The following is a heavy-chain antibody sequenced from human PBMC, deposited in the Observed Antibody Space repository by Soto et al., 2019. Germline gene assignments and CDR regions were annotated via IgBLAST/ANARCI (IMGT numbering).Heavy chain of an antibody. Sequence: LSLTCTVSGGSISSYYWSWIRQPPGKGLEWIGYIYYSGRTNYNPSLKSRVTISVDTSKNQFSLKLSSVTAADTAVYYCARDGGYCSSTSCFPYYYYYGMDVWGQGTTVTVSS. CDR1: GGSISSYY. D-gene: IGHD2-2*01. CDR2: IYYSGRT. J-gene: IGHJ6*02. V-gene: IGHV4-59*01. CDR3: ARDGGYCSSTSCFPYYYYYGMDV.